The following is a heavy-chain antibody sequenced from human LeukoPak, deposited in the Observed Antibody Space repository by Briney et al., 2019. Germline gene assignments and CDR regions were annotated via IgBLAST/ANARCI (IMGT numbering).Heavy chain of an antibody. Sequence: GGSLRLSCAASGFTFSSYGMHWVRQAPGKGLEWVAVISYDGSNKYYADSVKGRFTISRDNSKNTLYLQMNSLRAEDTAVYYCAKAVTGYSTGYDAFDIWAQGTMVTVSS. V-gene: IGHV3-30*18. J-gene: IGHJ3*02. CDR3: AKAVTGYSTGYDAFDI. D-gene: IGHD6-19*01. CDR2: ISYDGSNK. CDR1: GFTFSSYG.